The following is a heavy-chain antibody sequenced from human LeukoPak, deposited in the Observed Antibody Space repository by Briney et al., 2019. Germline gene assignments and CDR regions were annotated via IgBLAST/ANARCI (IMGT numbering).Heavy chain of an antibody. Sequence: SVKVSCKASGGTFSSYAISWVRQAPGQGLEWMGRIIPILGIANYAQKFQGRVTITADKSTGTAYMELSSLRSEDTAVYYCARDPDDYYDSSGYYYVFDYWGQGTLVTVPS. CDR3: ARDPDDYYDSSGYYYVFDY. CDR1: GGTFSSYA. D-gene: IGHD3-22*01. CDR2: IIPILGIA. V-gene: IGHV1-69*04. J-gene: IGHJ4*02.